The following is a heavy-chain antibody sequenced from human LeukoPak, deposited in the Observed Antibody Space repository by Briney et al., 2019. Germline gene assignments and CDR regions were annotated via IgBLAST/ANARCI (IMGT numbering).Heavy chain of an antibody. V-gene: IGHV3-11*04. Sequence: GGSLRLSCAASGFTFSDYYMSWIRQAPGKGLEWVSYISSSGSTIYYADSVKGRFTISRDNAKNSLYLQMNSLRAEDTAVYYCARDAYYYDSSGYYLPAGADYWGQGTLVTVSS. CDR2: ISSSGSTI. J-gene: IGHJ4*02. CDR3: ARDAYYYDSSGYYLPAGADY. CDR1: GFTFSDYY. D-gene: IGHD3-22*01.